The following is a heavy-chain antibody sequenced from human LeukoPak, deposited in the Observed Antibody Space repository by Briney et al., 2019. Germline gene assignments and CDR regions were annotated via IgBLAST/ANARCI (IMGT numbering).Heavy chain of an antibody. D-gene: IGHD3-10*01. CDR3: GADLTVVRGVPRWFDP. CDR2: IVVGSGNT. J-gene: IGHJ5*02. Sequence: GASVKVSCKASGFTFTSSAMQWVRQARGQRLEWIGWIVVGSGNTNYAQKFQERVTITRDMSISTTYMELSSLRSEDTAVYYCGADLTVVRGVPRWFDPWGQGTLVTVSS. CDR1: GFTFTSSA. V-gene: IGHV1-58*02.